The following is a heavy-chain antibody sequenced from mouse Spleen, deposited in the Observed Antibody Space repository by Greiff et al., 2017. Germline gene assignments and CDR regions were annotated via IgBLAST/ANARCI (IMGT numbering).Heavy chain of an antibody. J-gene: IGHJ1*01. Sequence: EVMLVESEGGLVQPGSSMKLSCTASGFTFSDYYMAWVRQVPEKGLEWVANINYDGSSTYYLDSLKSRFIISRDNAKNILYLQMSSLKSEDTATYYCARDPYWYFDVWGAGTTVTVSS. V-gene: IGHV5-16*01. CDR1: GFTFSDYY. CDR2: INYDGSST. CDR3: ARDPYWYFDV.